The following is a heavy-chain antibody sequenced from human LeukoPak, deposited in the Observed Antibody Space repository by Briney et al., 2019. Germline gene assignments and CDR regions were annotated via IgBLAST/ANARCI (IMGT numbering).Heavy chain of an antibody. V-gene: IGHV4-39*01. CDR1: GGSIGSSSFY. J-gene: IGHJ6*02. CDR3: ARGLGFCSGANCYASNGVDV. D-gene: IGHD2-15*01. Sequence: SETLSLTCTVSGGSIGSSSFYWAWIRQPPGTGLEWIGSIYYGGTTYYNPSLKSRVTISVDTSKKQFSLNLTSVTAADTAVYYCARGLGFCSGANCYASNGVDVWGQGTTVSVSS. CDR2: IYYGGTT.